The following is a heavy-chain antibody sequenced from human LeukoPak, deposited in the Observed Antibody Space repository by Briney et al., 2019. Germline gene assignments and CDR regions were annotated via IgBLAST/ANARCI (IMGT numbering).Heavy chain of an antibody. CDR1: GGSFSNYY. V-gene: IGHV4-34*01. Sequence: SETLSLTCAVYGGSFSNYYWSWIRQPPGKGLEWIGEINDSGTINYNPSLMSRVTISVDKSKNQFSLKLSSVTAADTAVYYCAKRWNYGRNYYIDVWGKGATVSVSS. J-gene: IGHJ6*03. CDR2: INDSGTI. D-gene: IGHD1-7*01. CDR3: AKRWNYGRNYYIDV.